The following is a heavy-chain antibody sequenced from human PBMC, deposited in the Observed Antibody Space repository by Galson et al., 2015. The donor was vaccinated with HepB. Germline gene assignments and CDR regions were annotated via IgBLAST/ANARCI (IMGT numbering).Heavy chain of an antibody. CDR3: ARGTSWYVRDFWFDP. D-gene: IGHD2-2*01. V-gene: IGHV1-2*04. J-gene: IGHJ5*02. Sequence: SVKVSCKASGYTFTGYYMHWVRQAPGQGLEWMGWINPNSGGTNYAQKFQGWVTMTRDTSISTAYMELSRLRSDDTAVYYCARGTSWYVRDFWFDPWGQGTLVTVSS. CDR2: INPNSGGT. CDR1: GYTFTGYY.